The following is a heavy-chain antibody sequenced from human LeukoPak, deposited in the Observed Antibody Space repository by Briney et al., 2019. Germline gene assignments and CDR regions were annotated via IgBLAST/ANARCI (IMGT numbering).Heavy chain of an antibody. J-gene: IGHJ3*02. CDR3: AREQFPGFRGNAFDI. Sequence: PSETLSLTCTVSGGSISSAHDFWSWIRQPAGKGLEWIGRIYTSGSTNYNPSLKSRVTMSVDTSKNQFSLKLSSVTAADTAVYYCAREQFPGFRGNAFDIWGQGTMVTVSS. D-gene: IGHD3-10*01. CDR2: IYTSGST. CDR1: GGSISSAHDF. V-gene: IGHV4-61*02.